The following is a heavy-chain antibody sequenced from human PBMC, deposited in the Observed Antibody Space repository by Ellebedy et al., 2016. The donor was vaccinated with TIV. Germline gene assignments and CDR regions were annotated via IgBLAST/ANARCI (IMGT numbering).Heavy chain of an antibody. J-gene: IGHJ4*02. CDR1: GYIFTNYW. CDR2: TYPGDSDT. CDR3: ARAPYSSSSSFDY. D-gene: IGHD6-6*01. V-gene: IGHV5-51*01. Sequence: GESLKIYCKGSGYIFTNYWIAWVRQQAGESLEWMGATYPGDSDTRYSPSFQGQVTISADKSISTAYLQWSSLKASDTAMYYCARAPYSSSSSFDYWGQGTLVTVFS.